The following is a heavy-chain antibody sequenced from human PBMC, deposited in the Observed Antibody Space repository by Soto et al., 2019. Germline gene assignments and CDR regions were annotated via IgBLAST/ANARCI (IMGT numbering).Heavy chain of an antibody. J-gene: IGHJ6*02. D-gene: IGHD2-8*01. CDR3: ARDPYHVLIVNAPQLYGMDV. CDR1: GYTFTTYD. CDR2: ISTYNGNT. Sequence: ASVKVSCKASGYTFTTYDISWVRQAPGQGLEWMGRISTYNGNTNYPQSLQGRLTMTTDTSTTTAYMELRSLRSDDTAVYYCARDPYHVLIVNAPQLYGMDVWGQGTTVTVSS. V-gene: IGHV1-18*01.